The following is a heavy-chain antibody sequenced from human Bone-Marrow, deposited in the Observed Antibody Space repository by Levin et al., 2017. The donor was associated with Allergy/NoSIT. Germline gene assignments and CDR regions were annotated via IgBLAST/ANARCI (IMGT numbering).Heavy chain of an antibody. V-gene: IGHV3-30-3*01. Sequence: PPGGSLRLSCAASGFTFSSYAMHWVRQAPGKGLEWVAVISYDGSNKYYADSVKGRFTISRDNSKNTLYLQMNSLRAEDTAVYYCARDPYDSSGYSYSDGAFDSWGQGTMVTVSS. CDR2: ISYDGSNK. CDR1: GFTFSSYA. J-gene: IGHJ3*02. D-gene: IGHD3-22*01. CDR3: ARDPYDSSGYSYSDGAFDS.